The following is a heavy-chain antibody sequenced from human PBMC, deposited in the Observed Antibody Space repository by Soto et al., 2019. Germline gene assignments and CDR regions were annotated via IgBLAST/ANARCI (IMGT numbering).Heavy chain of an antibody. J-gene: IGHJ4*02. Sequence: ASVKVSCKASGYTFTSYYMHWVRQAPGQGLEWMGMINPSGGSTSYAQKFQGRVTMTRDTSTSTVYMELSSLRSDDTAVYYCARDTYYYDSSGYSPSLVWGQGTLVTVSS. CDR2: INPSGGST. V-gene: IGHV1-46*01. CDR3: ARDTYYYDSSGYSPSLV. CDR1: GYTFTSYY. D-gene: IGHD3-22*01.